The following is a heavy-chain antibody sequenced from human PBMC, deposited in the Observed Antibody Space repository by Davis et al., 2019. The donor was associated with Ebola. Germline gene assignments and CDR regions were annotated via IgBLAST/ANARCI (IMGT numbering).Heavy chain of an antibody. CDR1: GNTISDHP. CDR3: ARPTLTIFDPFDV. J-gene: IGHJ3*01. V-gene: IGHV1-3*01. Sequence: AASVKVSCKAAGNTISDHPIHWVRQAPGQRLQWIGWINAADGDIRYSEEFQTRVTITGDTFATAVYMELSSLTSEDTAVYYCARPTLTIFDPFDVWGQGTLVTVSS. CDR2: INAADGDI. D-gene: IGHD2/OR15-2a*01.